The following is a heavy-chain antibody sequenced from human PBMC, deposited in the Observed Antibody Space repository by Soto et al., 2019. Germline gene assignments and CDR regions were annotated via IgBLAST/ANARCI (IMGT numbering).Heavy chain of an antibody. CDR3: AREFSSRGPFDY. V-gene: IGHV1-3*01. D-gene: IGHD6-6*01. Sequence: ASVKVSCKASGYTFTSYAMHWVRQAPGQRLEWMGWINAGNGNTKYSQKFQGRVTITRDTSASTAYMELSSLRSEDTAVYYCAREFSSRGPFDYCGQGTLVTVSA. CDR2: INAGNGNT. CDR1: GYTFTSYA. J-gene: IGHJ4*02.